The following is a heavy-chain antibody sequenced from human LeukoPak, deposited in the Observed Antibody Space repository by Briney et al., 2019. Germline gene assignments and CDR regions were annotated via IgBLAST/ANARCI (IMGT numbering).Heavy chain of an antibody. V-gene: IGHV4-38-2*02. CDR3: ARDRGSGAYDL. Sequence: SETLSLTCTVSDYSISSGYYWGWIRQPPGKGLEWIGSIYHSGNTYYNPSLKSRVTISVDTSMNQFSLKVSSVTAADTAVFYCARDRGSGAYDLWGQGTMVTVSS. CDR2: IYHSGNT. D-gene: IGHD3-10*01. J-gene: IGHJ3*01. CDR1: DYSISSGYY.